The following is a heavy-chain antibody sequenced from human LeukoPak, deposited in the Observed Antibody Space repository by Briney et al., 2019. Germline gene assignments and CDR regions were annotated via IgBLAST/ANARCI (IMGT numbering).Heavy chain of an antibody. J-gene: IGHJ4*02. D-gene: IGHD3-22*01. V-gene: IGHV3-23*01. CDR3: ATAGTNYYDSSGYY. CDR1: GFTFSSYA. CDR2: ISGSGGST. Sequence: GGSLRLSCAASGFTFSSYAMSWVRQAPGKGLEWVSAISGSGGSTYYADSVKGRFTISRDNSKNTLHLQMNSLRAEDTAVYYCATAGTNYYDSSGYYWGQGTLVTVSS.